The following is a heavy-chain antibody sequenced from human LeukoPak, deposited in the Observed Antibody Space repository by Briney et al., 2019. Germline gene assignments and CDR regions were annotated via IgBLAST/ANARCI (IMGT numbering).Heavy chain of an antibody. J-gene: IGHJ4*02. V-gene: IGHV4-34*01. Sequence: SETLSLTCAVYGGSFSGYYWSWIRQPPGKGLEWIGEISHSGSTNYNPSLKSRVTISVDTSKNQFSLKLSSVTAADTAVYYCARAPANGPAARIFDYWGQGTLVTVSS. CDR3: ARAPANGPAARIFDY. CDR1: GGSFSGYY. CDR2: ISHSGST. D-gene: IGHD2-2*01.